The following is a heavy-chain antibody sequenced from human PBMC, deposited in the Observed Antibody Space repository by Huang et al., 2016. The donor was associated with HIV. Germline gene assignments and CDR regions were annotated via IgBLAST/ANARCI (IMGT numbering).Heavy chain of an antibody. V-gene: IGHV4-34*02. J-gene: IGHJ5*02. CDR1: GGSFSGYY. CDR3: AREVMIAFGGPFDP. Sequence: QVHLEQWGAGLLKPSETLSLTCAVYGGSFSGYYWNWIRQSPGKGLEWIGQINHSVNSDSHPSLKSRVTLSVDTSKNQFSLRLSSVSAADTAVYYCAREVMIAFGGPFDPWGQGTQVTVSA. D-gene: IGHD3-16*01. CDR2: INHSVNS.